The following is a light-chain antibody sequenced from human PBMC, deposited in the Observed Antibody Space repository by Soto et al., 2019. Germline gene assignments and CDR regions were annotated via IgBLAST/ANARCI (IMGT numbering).Light chain of an antibody. J-gene: IGKJ2*03. V-gene: IGKV2-30*01. CDR2: KVS. Sequence: VVLTQSPLSLPVTLGQPASISCNSSQSLVYSDGNTYLNWFQQRPGQSPRRLIYKVSDRDSGVPDRFSGSRSATDFTMKISGVQAEDVGIYYCMQGTHWPPYSFGQGTKVEIK. CDR3: MQGTHWPPYS. CDR1: QSLVYSDGNTY.